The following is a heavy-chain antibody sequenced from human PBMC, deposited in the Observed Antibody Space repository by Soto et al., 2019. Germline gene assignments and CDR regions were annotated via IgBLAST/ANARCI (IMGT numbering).Heavy chain of an antibody. CDR2: MNPNSGNT. V-gene: IGHV1-8*01. J-gene: IGHJ4*02. CDR1: GYTFTSYD. D-gene: IGHD6-19*01. CDR3: ARGNPYAYSSGWYAGYYQFDY. Sequence: SSVKVSCKASGYTFTSYDINWVRQATGQGLEWMGWMNPNSGNTGYAQKFQGRVTMTRNTSISTAYMELSSLRSEDTAVYYCARGNPYAYSSGWYAGYYQFDYWGQGNLVTVSA.